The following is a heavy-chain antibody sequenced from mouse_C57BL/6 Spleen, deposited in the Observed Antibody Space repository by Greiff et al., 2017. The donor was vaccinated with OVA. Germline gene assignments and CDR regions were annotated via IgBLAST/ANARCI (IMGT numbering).Heavy chain of an antibody. CDR1: GFSLTSYG. V-gene: IGHV2-2*01. CDR3: ARKGLGQGYFDV. Sequence: QVQLKQSGPGLVQPSQSLSITCTVSGFSLTSYGVHWVRQSPGKGLEWLGVIWSGGSTDYNAAFISRLSISKDNSKSQVFFKMNSLQADDTAIYYCARKGLGQGYFDVWGTGTTVTVSS. CDR2: IWSGGST. J-gene: IGHJ1*03. D-gene: IGHD3-3*01.